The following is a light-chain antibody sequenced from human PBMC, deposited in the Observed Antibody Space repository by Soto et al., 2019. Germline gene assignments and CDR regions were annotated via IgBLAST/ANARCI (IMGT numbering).Light chain of an antibody. CDR3: QQYGSSLYT. Sequence: EIVLTQSPGTLSLSPGERATLSCRASQSVSSSYLAWYQQKPGQAPRLLIYDASCRATGIPDRFSGSGSGTDFTLTISRLEPEDCAVYYCQQYGSSLYTFGQGTKLEIK. J-gene: IGKJ2*01. CDR2: DAS. CDR1: QSVSSSY. V-gene: IGKV3-20*01.